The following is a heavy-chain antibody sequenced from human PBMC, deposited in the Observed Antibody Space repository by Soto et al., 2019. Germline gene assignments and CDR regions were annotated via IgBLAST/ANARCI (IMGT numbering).Heavy chain of an antibody. CDR2: ILNDGSNR. Sequence: QVQLVESGGGVVQPGRSLRLSCAASEFTFSNYGMHWVRQAPGKGLEWVAVILNDGSNRYHADSVKDRFTISRDNSKNTLYLQMTSLRAEDTAVYYCESDDEYSGNGMDVWGQGTTVTVS. CDR3: ESDDEYSGNGMDV. V-gene: IGHV3-33*01. J-gene: IGHJ6*02. CDR1: EFTFSNYG. D-gene: IGHD3-10*01.